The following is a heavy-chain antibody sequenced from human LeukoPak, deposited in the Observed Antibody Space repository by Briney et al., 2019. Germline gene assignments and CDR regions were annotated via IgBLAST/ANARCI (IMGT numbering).Heavy chain of an antibody. CDR2: INHSGST. CDR3: ARDHGTTGTTAAFDI. V-gene: IGHV4-34*01. D-gene: IGHD1-1*01. CDR1: GGSFSGYY. J-gene: IGHJ3*02. Sequence: SETLSLTCAVYGGSFSGYYWSWIRQPPGKGLEWIGEINHSGSTNYNPSLKSRVTISVDTSKNQFSLKLSSVTAADTAVYYCARDHGTTGTTAAFDIWGQGTMVTVSS.